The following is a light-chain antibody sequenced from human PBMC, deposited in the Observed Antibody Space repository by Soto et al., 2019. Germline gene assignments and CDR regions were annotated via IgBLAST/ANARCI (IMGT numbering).Light chain of an antibody. V-gene: IGLV2-8*01. CDR1: SSDIGGYNY. CDR3: RSSAGSHTSV. CDR2: EVS. J-gene: IGLJ1*01. Sequence: QSVLTQPPSASGSPGQSVTISCTGTSSDIGGYNYVSWYQQHPGKAPKLMIYEVSKRPSGVPDRFSGSKSGNTASLNVSGLQAEDEADYCCRSSAGSHTSVFGTWP.